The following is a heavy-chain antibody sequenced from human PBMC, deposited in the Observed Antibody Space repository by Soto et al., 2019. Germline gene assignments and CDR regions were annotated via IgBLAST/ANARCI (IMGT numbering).Heavy chain of an antibody. CDR1: GYTFTSYD. J-gene: IGHJ6*02. Sequence: QVQLVQSGAEVKKAGASVKVSCKAFGYTFTSYDINWVRQATGQGLEWMGWMNPNSGDTNYAQKFQGRVTMTRNTPINTAYMELSSLPSGDTAVYYCARESTQVDGMDVWGQGPTFT. V-gene: IGHV1-8*01. CDR3: ARESTQVDGMDV. CDR2: MNPNSGDT.